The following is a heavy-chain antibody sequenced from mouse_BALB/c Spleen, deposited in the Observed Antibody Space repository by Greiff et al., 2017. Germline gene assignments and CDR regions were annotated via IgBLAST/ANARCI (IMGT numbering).Heavy chain of an antibody. J-gene: IGHJ1*01. V-gene: IGHV1-18*01. D-gene: IGHD1-1*01. CDR1: GYTFTDYN. CDR2: INPNNGGT. Sequence: VQLQQSGPELVKPGASVKIPCKASGYTFTDYNMDWVKQSHGKSLEWIGDINPNNGGTIYNQKFKGKATLTVDKSSSTAYMELRSLTSEDTAVYYCAREEVATGDYWYFDVWGAGTTVTVSS. CDR3: AREEVATGDYWYFDV.